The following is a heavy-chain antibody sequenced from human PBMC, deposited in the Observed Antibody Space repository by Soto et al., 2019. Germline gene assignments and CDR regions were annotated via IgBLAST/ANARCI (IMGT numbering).Heavy chain of an antibody. CDR1: GFTFSNSF. V-gene: IGHV3-30*18. CDR2: ISYDGSNK. Sequence: QVQLVESGGGVVQPGRSLRLSCAASGFTFSNSFMHWVRQAPGRGLEWVAAISYDGSNKYYADSVKGRFTISRDNSRDTLYLQVISLRTEDTAVYYCAKDTPLKEFDCWGQGTLVTVSS. CDR3: AKDTPLKEFDC. J-gene: IGHJ4*02.